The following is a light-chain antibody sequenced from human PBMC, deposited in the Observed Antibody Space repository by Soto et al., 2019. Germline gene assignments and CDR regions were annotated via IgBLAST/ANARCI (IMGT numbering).Light chain of an antibody. V-gene: IGKV1-39*01. CDR3: QQSYSTPLFT. Sequence: DIQMTQSPSSLSASVGDRVTITCRANQEISHFLAWYQQKPGRVPNLLIYGASSLQSGVPSRFSGSGSGTDFTLTISSLQPEDFATYYCQQSYSTPLFTFGPGTKVEVK. CDR1: QEISHF. CDR2: GAS. J-gene: IGKJ3*01.